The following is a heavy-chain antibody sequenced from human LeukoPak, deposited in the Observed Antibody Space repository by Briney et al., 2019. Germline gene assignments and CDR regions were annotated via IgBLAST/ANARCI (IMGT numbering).Heavy chain of an antibody. J-gene: IGHJ4*02. CDR2: IYYSGST. V-gene: IGHV4-38-2*02. CDR3: ARGLDY. Sequence: SCKASGYTFSDYYMSWIRQAPGKGLEWIGSIYYSGSTYYNPSLKSRVTISVDTSKNQFSLKLSSVTAADTAVYCCARGLDYWGQGTLVTVSS. CDR1: GYTFSDYY.